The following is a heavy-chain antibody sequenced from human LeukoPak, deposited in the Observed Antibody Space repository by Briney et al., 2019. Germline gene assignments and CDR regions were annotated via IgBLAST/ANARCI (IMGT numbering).Heavy chain of an antibody. Sequence: GGSLRLSCAASGFTFSSYAMHWVRQAPGKGLEWVAVISYDGSNKYYADSVKGRFTISRDNSKNTLYLQMNSLRAEDTAVYYCARDQGRNVLRFLEWWGYYFGYWGQGTLVTVSS. V-gene: IGHV3-30-3*01. CDR3: ARDQGRNVLRFLEWWGYYFGY. CDR2: ISYDGSNK. D-gene: IGHD3-3*01. CDR1: GFTFSSYA. J-gene: IGHJ4*02.